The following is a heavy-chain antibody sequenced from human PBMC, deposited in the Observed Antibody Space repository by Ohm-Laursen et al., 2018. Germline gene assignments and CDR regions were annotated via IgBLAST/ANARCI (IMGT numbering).Heavy chain of an antibody. CDR1: GYTFTSYD. V-gene: IGHV1-8*01. Sequence: SVKVSCKFSGYTFTSYDINWVRQATGQGLEWMGWMNPNSGNTGYAQKLQGRVTMTRNTSISTAYMELSSLRSEDTAVYYCARGGTGLDYYYYGMDVWGQGTTVTVSS. J-gene: IGHJ6*02. CDR3: ARGGTGLDYYYYGMDV. CDR2: MNPNSGNT.